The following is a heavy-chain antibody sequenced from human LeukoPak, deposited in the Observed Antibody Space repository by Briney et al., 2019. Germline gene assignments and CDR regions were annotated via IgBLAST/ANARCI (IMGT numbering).Heavy chain of an antibody. CDR1: SYTFTRYG. D-gene: IGHD4-17*01. J-gene: IGHJ4*02. CDR3: ARGLGDGDYPGY. CDR2: IVPNSADT. Sequence: ASVKVSCKASSYTFTRYGISWVRQAPGQGLEWMGWIVPNSADTNYAQKFQGRVTMTRDTSVSTAYMEIHNLSSDDTAVYFCARGLGDGDYPGYWGQGTLVTVSS. V-gene: IGHV1-2*02.